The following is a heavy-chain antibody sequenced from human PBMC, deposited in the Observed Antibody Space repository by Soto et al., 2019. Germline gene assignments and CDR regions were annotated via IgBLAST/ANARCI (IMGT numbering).Heavy chain of an antibody. CDR2: INPSGGGT. CDR3: ARDVPFSGGTHYDY. V-gene: IGHV1-46*01. J-gene: IGHJ4*03. CDR1: GYTFTTYY. Sequence: QVQLVQSGAEVKKPGASVKVSCKASGYTFTTYYVHWVRQAPGQGLEWMGIINPSGGGTTYAEKLQGRVTMTRDTSTSTVYMDLSSLRFEDTAVYYCARDVPFSGGTHYDYWGQGTMVTVSS. D-gene: IGHD2-15*01.